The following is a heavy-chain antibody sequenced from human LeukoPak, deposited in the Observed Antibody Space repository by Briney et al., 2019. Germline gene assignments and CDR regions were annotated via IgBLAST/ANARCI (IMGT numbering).Heavy chain of an antibody. Sequence: SETLSLTCTVSGGSISSYYWSWIRQPPGKGQEWIGYIYYSGSTNYNPSLKSRVTISVDTSKNQFSLKLSSVTAADTAVYYCARAYSSGWALDYWGQGTLVTVSS. V-gene: IGHV4-59*01. J-gene: IGHJ4*02. D-gene: IGHD6-19*01. CDR1: GGSISSYY. CDR2: IYYSGST. CDR3: ARAYSSGWALDY.